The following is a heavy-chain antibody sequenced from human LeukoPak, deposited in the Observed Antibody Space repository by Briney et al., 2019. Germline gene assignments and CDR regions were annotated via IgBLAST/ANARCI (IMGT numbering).Heavy chain of an antibody. V-gene: IGHV4-34*01. D-gene: IGHD1-26*01. CDR2: INHSGST. CDR3: ARVSGSYRKVDY. CDR1: GGSFSGYY. Sequence: PSETLSLTCAVYGGSFSGYYWSWIRQPPGKGLEWIGEINHSGSTNYNPSLKSRVTISVDTSKNQFSLKLSSVTAADTAVYYCARVSGSYRKVDYWGQGTLVTVSS. J-gene: IGHJ4*02.